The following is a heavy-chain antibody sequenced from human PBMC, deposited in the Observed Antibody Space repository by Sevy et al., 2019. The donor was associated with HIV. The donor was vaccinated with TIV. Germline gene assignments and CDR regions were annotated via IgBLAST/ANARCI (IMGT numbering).Heavy chain of an antibody. Sequence: ASVKVSCKASGYTFTSYDISWVRQAPGQGLEGMGWISAYNGNTNYAQKLQGRVTMTTDTSTSTAYMEMRSLRSDDTAVYYCARDQGSYHFDYWGQGTLVTVSS. V-gene: IGHV1-18*01. J-gene: IGHJ4*02. CDR2: ISAYNGNT. CDR3: ARDQGSYHFDY. D-gene: IGHD1-26*01. CDR1: GYTFTSYD.